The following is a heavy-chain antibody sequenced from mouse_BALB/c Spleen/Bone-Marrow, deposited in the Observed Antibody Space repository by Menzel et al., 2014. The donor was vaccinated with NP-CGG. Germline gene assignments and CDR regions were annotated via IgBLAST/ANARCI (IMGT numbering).Heavy chain of an antibody. D-gene: IGHD1-2*01. CDR2: INPDSSTI. J-gene: IGHJ3*01. V-gene: IGHV4-1*02. CDR3: ASLHYYGFFAY. CDR1: GFDFSRYW. Sequence: EVQLQESGGGLVQPGGSLKLSCAASGFDFSRYWMSWVRQAPGKGLEWIGEINPDSSTINYTPSLKDKSIISRDNAKNTLYLQMGKVRSEDTALYYCASLHYYGFFAYWGQGTLVTVSA.